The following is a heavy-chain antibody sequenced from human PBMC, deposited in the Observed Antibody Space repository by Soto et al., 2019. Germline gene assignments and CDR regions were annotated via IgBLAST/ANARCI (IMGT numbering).Heavy chain of an antibody. CDR3: AKVSSSIWSDDFDI. CDR1: GFTFSSYA. V-gene: IGHV3-23*01. J-gene: IGHJ3*02. Sequence: EVQLLESGGGLVQPGGSLRLSCAASGFTFSSYAMSWVRQAPGKGLEWVSGISGSGGSKYSSDSVKGRFTISRYTPKNTLYLLMNSQRADDTAVYNCAKVSSSIWSDDFDIWGRGIMVTVCS. CDR2: ISGSGGSK. D-gene: IGHD6-13*01.